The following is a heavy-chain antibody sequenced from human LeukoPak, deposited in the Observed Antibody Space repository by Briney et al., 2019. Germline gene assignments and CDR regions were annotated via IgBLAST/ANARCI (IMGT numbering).Heavy chain of an antibody. D-gene: IGHD1-26*01. CDR3: ARDRWAPSYFDY. V-gene: IGHV1-69*05. Sequence: SVKVSCKASGGTFSSYAISWVRQAPGQGLEWMGRIIPIFGTANYAQKFQGRATITTDESTSTAYMELSSLRSEDTAVYYCARDRWAPSYFDYWGQGTLVTVSS. J-gene: IGHJ4*02. CDR1: GGTFSSYA. CDR2: IIPIFGTA.